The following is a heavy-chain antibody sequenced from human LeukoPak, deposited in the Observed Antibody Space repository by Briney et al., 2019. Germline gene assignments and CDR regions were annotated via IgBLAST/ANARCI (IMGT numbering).Heavy chain of an antibody. CDR3: ARDTGWELLEDDAFDI. CDR1: GYTFTGYY. CDR2: INPNSGGT. Sequence: ASVKVSCKASGYTFTGYYMHWVRQAPGQGLEWMGWINPNSGGTNYAQKLQGRVTMTTDTSTSTAYMELRSLRSDDTAVYYCARDTGWELLEDDAFDIWGQGTMVTVSS. J-gene: IGHJ3*02. D-gene: IGHD1-26*01. V-gene: IGHV1-2*02.